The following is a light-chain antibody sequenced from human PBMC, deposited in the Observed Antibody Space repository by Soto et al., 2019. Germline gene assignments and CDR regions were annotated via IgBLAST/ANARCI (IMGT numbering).Light chain of an antibody. Sequence: SYELTQPPSVSVAPGQTASITCGGDNIGSKSVHWYQQKPGQAPVLVVYHDSDRPSGIPERFSGSNSGNTATLTISRVEAGDEADYYCQVWDTGSDHNYVFGTGTKVTVL. V-gene: IGLV3-21*02. CDR1: NIGSKS. CDR2: HDS. J-gene: IGLJ1*01. CDR3: QVWDTGSDHNYV.